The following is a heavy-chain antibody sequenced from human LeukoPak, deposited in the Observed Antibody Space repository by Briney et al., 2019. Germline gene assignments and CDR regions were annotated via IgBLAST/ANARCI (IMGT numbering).Heavy chain of an antibody. CDR3: ARVVSGSGYSIY. J-gene: IGHJ4*02. V-gene: IGHV1-2*02. CDR2: FNPNSGGT. Sequence: GASVKVSCKASGYTFTAYYIHWVRQAPGQGLEWMGWFNPNSGGTNYAQKFQDRVTMTTDTSTSTAYMKLTSLRSDDTAVYYCARVVSGSGYSIYWGQGTLVTVSS. CDR1: GYTFTAYY. D-gene: IGHD3-22*01.